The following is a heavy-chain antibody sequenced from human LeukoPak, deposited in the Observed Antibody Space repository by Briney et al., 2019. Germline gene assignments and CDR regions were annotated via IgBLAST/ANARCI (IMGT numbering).Heavy chain of an antibody. V-gene: IGHV3-23*01. J-gene: IGHJ4*02. CDR3: AKDKNLIAALYFDY. Sequence: GGSLRLSCAASGSTFSSYAMSWVRQAPGKGLEWVSAISGSGGSTYYAASVKGRFTISRYNSKNTLYLQMNSLRAEDTAVYYCAKDKNLIAALYFDYWGQGILVTVSS. D-gene: IGHD6-6*01. CDR2: ISGSGGST. CDR1: GSTFSSYA.